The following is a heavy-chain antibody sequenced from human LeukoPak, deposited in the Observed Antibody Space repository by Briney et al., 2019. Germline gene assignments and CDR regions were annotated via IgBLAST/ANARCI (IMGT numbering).Heavy chain of an antibody. D-gene: IGHD1-26*01. V-gene: IGHV5-51*01. CDR3: ARGSGSYHTAYMN. J-gene: IGHJ4*02. Sequence: HGESLKISCKGSGYSFTSYWIGWVRQMPGKRLEWMGIIYPGDSDTRYSPSFQGQVTISADKSLSTAYLQWSSLKASDTAMYYCARGSGSYHTAYMNWGQGSPVTVSS. CDR2: IYPGDSDT. CDR1: GYSFTSYW.